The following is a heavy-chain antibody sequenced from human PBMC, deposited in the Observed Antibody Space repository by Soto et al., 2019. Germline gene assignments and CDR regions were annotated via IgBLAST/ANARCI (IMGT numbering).Heavy chain of an antibody. CDR3: AGHFDYYGSGPPTGYYGMDV. CDR1: GFTFSDYY. Sequence: GGSLRLSCAASGFTFSDYYMSWIRQAPGKGLEWVSYISSTGSTIDYADSVKGRFTISRDNAKNSLYLQMNSLRAEDAAVYYCAGHFDYYGSGPPTGYYGMDVWGQGTTVTSP. J-gene: IGHJ6*02. D-gene: IGHD3-10*01. V-gene: IGHV3-11*01. CDR2: ISSTGSTI.